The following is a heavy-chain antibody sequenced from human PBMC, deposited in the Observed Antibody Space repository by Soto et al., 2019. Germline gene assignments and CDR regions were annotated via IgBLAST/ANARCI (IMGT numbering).Heavy chain of an antibody. CDR1: GFTFSSYA. CDR2: ISGSGGST. CDR3: AKDLAARPGLGWFDP. V-gene: IGHV3-23*01. Sequence: GGSLRLSCAASGFTFSSYAMSWVRQAPGKGLEWVSAISGSGGSTYYADSVKGRFTISRDNSKNTLYLQMNSLRAEDTAVYYCAKDLAARPGLGWFDPWGQGTLVTVSS. D-gene: IGHD6-6*01. J-gene: IGHJ5*02.